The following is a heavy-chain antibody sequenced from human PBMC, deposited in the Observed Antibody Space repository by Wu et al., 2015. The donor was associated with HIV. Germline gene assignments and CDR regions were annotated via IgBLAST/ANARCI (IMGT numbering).Heavy chain of an antibody. J-gene: IGHJ5*02. CDR3: ARDLGYYGSGSIGWFDP. V-gene: IGHV1-69*05. CDR2: IIPIFGTA. D-gene: IGHD3-10*01. Sequence: QVQLVQSGAEVKKPGSSVKVSRKASGGTFSSYAISWVRQAPGQGLEWMGGIIPIFGTANYAQKFQGRVTITTDESTSTAYMELSSLRSEDTAVYYCARDLGYYGSGSIGWFDPWGQGTLVTVSS. CDR1: GGTFSSYA.